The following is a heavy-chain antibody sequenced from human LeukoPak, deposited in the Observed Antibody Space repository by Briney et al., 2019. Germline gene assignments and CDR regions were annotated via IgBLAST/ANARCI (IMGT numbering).Heavy chain of an antibody. V-gene: IGHV4-39*01. J-gene: IGHJ3*02. CDR3: ARWTRSDIAFDI. Sequence: SETLSLTCTVSGGSISSSSYYWGWIRQPPGKGLEWIGSIYYSGSTYYNPSLKSRVTISVDTSKNQFSLKLSSVTAADTAVYYCARWTRSDIAFDIWGQGTMVTVSS. CDR2: IYYSGST. D-gene: IGHD3-9*01. CDR1: GGSISSSSYY.